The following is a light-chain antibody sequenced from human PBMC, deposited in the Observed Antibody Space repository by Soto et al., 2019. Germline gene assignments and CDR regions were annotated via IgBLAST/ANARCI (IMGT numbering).Light chain of an antibody. CDR3: QQYGSSPRT. CDR1: QSISSNY. CDR2: GAS. Sequence: EIVLTQSPGTLSMSSGERATLSCRACQSISSNYLAWYQQKPGQAPRLLIYGASSRATGIPDRFSGSGSGTDFTLTISRLEAEDFAVYYCQQYGSSPRTFGQGTKVEFK. V-gene: IGKV3-20*01. J-gene: IGKJ1*01.